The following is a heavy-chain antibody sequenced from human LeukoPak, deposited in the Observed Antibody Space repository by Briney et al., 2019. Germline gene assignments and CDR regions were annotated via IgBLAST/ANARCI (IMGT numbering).Heavy chain of an antibody. CDR3: ALSIAVAGTVTYFDF. J-gene: IGHJ4*02. V-gene: IGHV5-51*01. CDR1: GYSFTNYW. CDR2: VYPGDSQT. D-gene: IGHD6-19*01. Sequence: GESLKISCQGSGYSFTNYWIAWVRQMPGKGLEWVGVVYPGDSQTIYSPSFQGQVTISADKSISTVYLQWTSLKASDTAMYYCALSIAVAGTVTYFDFWGQGILVTVS.